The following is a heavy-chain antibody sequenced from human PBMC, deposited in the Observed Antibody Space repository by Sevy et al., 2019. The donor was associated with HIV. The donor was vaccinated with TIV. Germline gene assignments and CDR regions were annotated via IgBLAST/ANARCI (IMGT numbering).Heavy chain of an antibody. V-gene: IGHV3-30-3*01. D-gene: IGHD6-19*01. Sequence: GGSLRLSCAASGFTFSSYAMHRVRQAPCKGLEWVAVISYDGSNKYYADSVKGRFTISRDNSKNTLYLQMNSLRAEDTAVYYCAGTGGGGGLVRDYFDYWGQGTLVTVSS. CDR3: AGTGGGGGLVRDYFDY. CDR2: ISYDGSNK. CDR1: GFTFSSYA. J-gene: IGHJ4*02.